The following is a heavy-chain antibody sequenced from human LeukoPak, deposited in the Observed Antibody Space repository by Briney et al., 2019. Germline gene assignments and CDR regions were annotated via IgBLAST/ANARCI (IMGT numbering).Heavy chain of an antibody. J-gene: IGHJ6*03. Sequence: SETLSLTCTVSGGSISSSSYYWGWIRQPPGKGLEWIGSIYYSGSTYYNPSLKSRVTISVDTSKNQFSLKLSSVTAADTAVYYCAREQSYYNDYYYYYMDVWGKGTTVTVSS. D-gene: IGHD3-10*01. CDR1: GGSISSSSYY. V-gene: IGHV4-39*07. CDR3: AREQSYYNDYYYYYMDV. CDR2: IYYSGST.